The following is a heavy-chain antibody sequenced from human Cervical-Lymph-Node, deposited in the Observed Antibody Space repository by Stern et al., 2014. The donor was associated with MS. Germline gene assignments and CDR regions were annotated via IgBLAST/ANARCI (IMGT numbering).Heavy chain of an antibody. V-gene: IGHV1-69*01. Sequence: QVQLVQSGAEVKKSGSSVKVSCKASGGTLRSYVITWARQASGQGPEWMGEISPIFGTTTYAQQFQGRVTITADEYTSTVYMELSSLRSEDTAVYYCARNVGDTXXXHWGQGSQVIVSS. D-gene: IGHD3-16*01. CDR1: GGTLRSYV. J-gene: IGHJ4*02. CDR2: ISPIFGTT. CDR3: ARNVGDTXXXH.